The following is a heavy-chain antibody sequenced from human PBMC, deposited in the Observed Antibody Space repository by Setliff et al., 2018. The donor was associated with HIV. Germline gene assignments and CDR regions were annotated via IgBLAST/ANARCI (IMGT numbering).Heavy chain of an antibody. CDR1: GYTFSDYD. V-gene: IGHV1-18*01. Sequence: ASVKVSCKASGYTFSDYDVAWVRQAPGQGLEWMGWISGYSGHTSYAQKIQGRVTMTADKSTSTVCMELRSLRSEDTAVYYCAGVLGRDGYNWDAFDIWGQGTMVTVS. J-gene: IGHJ3*02. CDR2: ISGYSGHT. CDR3: AGVLGRDGYNWDAFDI. D-gene: IGHD5-12*01.